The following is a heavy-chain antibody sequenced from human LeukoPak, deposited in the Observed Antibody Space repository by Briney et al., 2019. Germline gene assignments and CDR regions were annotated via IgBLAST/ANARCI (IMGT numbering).Heavy chain of an antibody. CDR2: INPNSGGT. CDR3: ARIRFLEWVFDY. V-gene: IGHV1-2*02. J-gene: IGHJ4*02. Sequence: GASVKVSCKASGYTFTGYYVHWVRQAPGQGLEWMGWINPNSGGTNYAQKFQGRVTMTRDTSISTAYMELSRLRSDDTAVYYCARIRFLEWVFDYWGQGTLVTVSS. D-gene: IGHD3-3*01. CDR1: GYTFTGYY.